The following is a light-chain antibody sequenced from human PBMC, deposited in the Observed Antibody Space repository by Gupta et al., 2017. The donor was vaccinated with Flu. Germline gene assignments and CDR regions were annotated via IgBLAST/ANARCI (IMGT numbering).Light chain of an antibody. J-gene: IGLJ1*01. CDR2: GNK. V-gene: IGLV1-40*01. Sequence: HSVLTPPPSVSGAPGPSVTISCPGSTSNIGAGYDVHWYQHLPVAAPNLLIHGNKNRPSGVPERFSGSKYGTAASLAITGLRAEEEADYYCQSVDTRLNAYVFGSGTKITVL. CDR1: TSNIGAGYD. CDR3: QSVDTRLNAYV.